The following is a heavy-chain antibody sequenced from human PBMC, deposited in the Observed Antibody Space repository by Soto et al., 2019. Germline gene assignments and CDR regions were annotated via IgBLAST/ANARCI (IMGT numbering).Heavy chain of an antibody. J-gene: IGHJ6*02. CDR2: IIPIFGTA. V-gene: IGHV1-69*01. CDR3: ATAYSSSLYYYYGMDV. CDR1: GGTFSSYA. Sequence: VKVSCKASGGTFSSYAISWVRQAPGQGLEWMGGIIPIFGTANYAQKFQGRVTITADESTSTAYMELSSLRSEDTAVYYCATAYSSSLYYYYGMDVWGQGTTVTVSS. D-gene: IGHD6-13*01.